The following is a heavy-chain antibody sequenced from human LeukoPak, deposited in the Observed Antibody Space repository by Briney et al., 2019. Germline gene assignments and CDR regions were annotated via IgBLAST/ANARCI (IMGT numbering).Heavy chain of an antibody. CDR1: GFTFSSYS. J-gene: IGHJ4*02. Sequence: GGSLRLSCAASGFTFSSYSTNWVRQAPGKGLEWVSSISSSSSYIYYADSVKGRFTISRDNAKNSLYLQMNSLRAEDTAVYYCARDTRVATVRSYYFDYWGQGTLVTVSS. CDR3: ARDTRVATVRSYYFDY. D-gene: IGHD4-17*01. V-gene: IGHV3-21*01. CDR2: ISSSSSYI.